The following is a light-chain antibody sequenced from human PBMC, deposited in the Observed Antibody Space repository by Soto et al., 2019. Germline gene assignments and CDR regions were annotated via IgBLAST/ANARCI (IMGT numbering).Light chain of an antibody. Sequence: EIVLTQSPGTLSLSPGERATLSCRASQSISSVYLAWYQQKPGQAPRLLIYGASTRATGIPDRFSGSGSGTDFTLTISRLEPEDFVVYYCQQYGSSRSYTFGQGTNVELK. J-gene: IGKJ2*01. CDR2: GAS. V-gene: IGKV3-20*01. CDR1: QSISSVY. CDR3: QQYGSSRSYT.